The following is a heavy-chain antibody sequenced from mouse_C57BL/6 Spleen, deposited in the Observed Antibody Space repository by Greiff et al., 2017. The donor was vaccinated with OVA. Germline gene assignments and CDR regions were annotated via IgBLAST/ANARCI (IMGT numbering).Heavy chain of an antibody. J-gene: IGHJ4*01. D-gene: IGHD2-2*01. V-gene: IGHV1-82*01. Sequence: VQLQQSGPELVKPGASVKISCKASGYAFSSSWMNWVKQRPGKGLEWIGRIYPGDGDTNYNGKFKGKATLTADKSSSTAYMQLSSLTSEDSAVYFCARRGYDEGDVGYAMDYWGQGTSVTVSS. CDR2: IYPGDGDT. CDR3: ARRGYDEGDVGYAMDY. CDR1: GYAFSSSW.